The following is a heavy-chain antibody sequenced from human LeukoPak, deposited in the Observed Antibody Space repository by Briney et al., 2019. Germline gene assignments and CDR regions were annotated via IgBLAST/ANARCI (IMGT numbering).Heavy chain of an antibody. J-gene: IGHJ4*02. CDR2: IYWDDDK. Sequence: TLSLTCTVSGGSMSSSYWSWIRQPPGKALEWLALIYWDDDKRYSPSLKSRLTITKDTSKNQVVLTMTNMDPVDTATYYCAHRGVRYYFDYWGQGTLVTVSS. V-gene: IGHV2-5*08. CDR3: AHRGVRYYFDY. D-gene: IGHD3-10*01. CDR1: GGSMSSSYW.